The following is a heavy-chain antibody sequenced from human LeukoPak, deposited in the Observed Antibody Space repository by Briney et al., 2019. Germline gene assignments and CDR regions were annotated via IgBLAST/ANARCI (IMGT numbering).Heavy chain of an antibody. CDR3: ASSLSPGYCSGGSCYSADY. CDR1: GFTFSSYA. V-gene: IGHV3-23*01. CDR2: ISGSGGST. J-gene: IGHJ4*02. D-gene: IGHD2-15*01. Sequence: GGSLRLSCAASGFTFSSYAMSWVRQAPGKGLEWVSAISGSGGSTYYADSVKGRFTISRDNAKNSLYLQMNSLRAEDTAVYYCASSLSPGYCSGGSCYSADYWGQGTLVTVSS.